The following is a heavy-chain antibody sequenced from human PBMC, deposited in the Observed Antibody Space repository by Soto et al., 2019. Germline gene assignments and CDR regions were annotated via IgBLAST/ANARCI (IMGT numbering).Heavy chain of an antibody. CDR2: IYHSGST. J-gene: IGHJ6*03. D-gene: IGHD6-19*01. CDR1: SGSISSSNW. V-gene: IGHV4-4*02. CDR3: ARVAVAGIYDYYYYMDV. Sequence: QVQLQESGPGLVKPSGTLSLTCAVSSGSISSSNWWSWFRQPPGKGLEWTGEIYHSGSTNYNPSLKRRVTISVDTSKNQFARKLSAVTAADTAVYYCARVAVAGIYDYYYYMDVWGKGTTVPDS.